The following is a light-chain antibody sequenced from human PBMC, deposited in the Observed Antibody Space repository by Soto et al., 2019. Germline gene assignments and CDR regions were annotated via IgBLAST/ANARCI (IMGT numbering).Light chain of an antibody. V-gene: IGKV1-39*01. CDR3: LQHYSTPRT. CDR2: AAS. CDR1: QSISSY. Sequence: MEMTQSPSSLSAFAGDRVTIPCRASQSISSYLTWYQQKPGKAPKLLIYAASNLQSGVPSRFSGGGSGTDFTLTISRLQPEDFATYYCLQHYSTPRTFGQGTKVDI. J-gene: IGKJ1*01.